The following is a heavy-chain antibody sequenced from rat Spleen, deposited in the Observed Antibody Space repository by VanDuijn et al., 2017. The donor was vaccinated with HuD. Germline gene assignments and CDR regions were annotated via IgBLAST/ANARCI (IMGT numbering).Heavy chain of an antibody. V-gene: IGHV5-27*01. CDR1: GFTFSNYY. CDR2: IRSGGGST. Sequence: EVQLVESGGGLVQPGRSLKLSCVASGFTFSNYYMAWVRQSPTKGLEWVASIRSGGGSTYFRDSVKGRFTISRDVTKTTLYLQMNSLRSEDTATYYCTRDRLDNNYGYFDYWGQGVMVTVSS. D-gene: IGHD1-10*01. J-gene: IGHJ2*01. CDR3: TRDRLDNNYGYFDY.